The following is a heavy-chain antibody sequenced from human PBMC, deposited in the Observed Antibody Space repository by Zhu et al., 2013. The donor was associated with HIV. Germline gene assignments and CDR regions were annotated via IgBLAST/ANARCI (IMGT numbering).Heavy chain of an antibody. Sequence: QVQLVQSGAEVKTPGASVKVSCKASGYTFINYDINWVRQAPGQGLEWMAWMNPSSGDTGYAQNFQGRVTITRNTSISTAYMELSSLRSEDTAVYYCAREVPGRDIVLLVAPYGMDVWGEGTTVTVTS. V-gene: IGHV1-8*03. CDR3: AREVPGRDIVLLVAPYGMDV. CDR1: GYTFINYD. J-gene: IGHJ6*04. CDR2: MNPSSGDT. D-gene: IGHD2-15*01.